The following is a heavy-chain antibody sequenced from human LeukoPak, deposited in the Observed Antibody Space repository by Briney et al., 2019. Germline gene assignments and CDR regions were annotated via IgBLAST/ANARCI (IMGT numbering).Heavy chain of an antibody. CDR2: ISDNEGST. V-gene: IGHV3-23*01. Sequence: PGGSLRLSCAASGFTFNYYAMSWVRQAPGKGLEWASGISDNEGSTYYTDSVKGRFTISRDNTKNTVYLQMSNLRADDTGVYFCARHDSFIPYWGQGTQVTVSS. CDR3: ARHDSFIPY. D-gene: IGHD2-21*01. CDR1: GFTFNYYA. J-gene: IGHJ4*02.